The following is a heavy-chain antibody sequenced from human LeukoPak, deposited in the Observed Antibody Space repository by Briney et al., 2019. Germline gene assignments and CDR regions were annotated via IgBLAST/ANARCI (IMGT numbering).Heavy chain of an antibody. D-gene: IGHD5-18*01. CDR1: GYTFTSYY. V-gene: IGHV1-46*01. CDR3: ARDVDTAMVPLYYFDY. Sequence: ASVKVSCKASGYTFTSYYMHWVRQAPGQGLEWMGIINPSGGSTSYAQKFQGRVTMTRDMSTSTVYMELSSLRSEDTAVYYCARDVDTAMVPLYYFDYWGQGTLVTVSS. CDR2: INPSGGST. J-gene: IGHJ4*02.